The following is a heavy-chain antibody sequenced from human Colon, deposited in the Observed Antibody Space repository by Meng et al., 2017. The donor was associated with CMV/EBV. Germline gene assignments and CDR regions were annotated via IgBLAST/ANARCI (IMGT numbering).Heavy chain of an antibody. V-gene: IGHV3-11*01. J-gene: IGHJ4*02. CDR3: ARKDAGQHFFDY. CDR2: ISHDGSTK. D-gene: IGHD2-15*01. CDR1: QFFFRGYY. Sequence: CSASQFFFRGYYVGWIRQAPGKGLEWVAYISHDGSTKSYANSVRGRFTISRDNSGNTLLLHMNDLRAEDTATYYCARKDAGQHFFDYWGQGALVTVSS.